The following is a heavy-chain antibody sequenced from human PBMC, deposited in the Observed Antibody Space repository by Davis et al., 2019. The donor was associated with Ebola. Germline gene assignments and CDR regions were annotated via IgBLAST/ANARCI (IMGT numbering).Heavy chain of an antibody. CDR2: NSSSSSTI. D-gene: IGHD6-19*01. V-gene: IGHV3-48*04. CDR1: GFTFSSYS. J-gene: IGHJ6*02. Sequence: GESLKISCAASGFTFSSYSMNWVRQAPGKGLEWASYNSSSSSTIYYADSVKGRFTISRNNAKNSLYLQMNSLRAEDTAVYYCARDSSGWYRYYYGMDVWGQGTTVTVSS. CDR3: ARDSSGWYRYYYGMDV.